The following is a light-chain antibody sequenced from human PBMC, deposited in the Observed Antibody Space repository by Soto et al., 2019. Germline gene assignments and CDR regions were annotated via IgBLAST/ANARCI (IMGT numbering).Light chain of an antibody. CDR2: GAS. J-gene: IGKJ1*01. Sequence: EIVLSQSPDTLSLSPGERATLSCRASQRVTNSYLAWYQQKPGQAPRLLIFGASSRATGIPDRFSGNGSGTDFTLTISSLEPEDFALYFCHQYGTSPRTFGPGTKVEF. V-gene: IGKV3-20*01. CDR3: HQYGTSPRT. CDR1: QRVTNSY.